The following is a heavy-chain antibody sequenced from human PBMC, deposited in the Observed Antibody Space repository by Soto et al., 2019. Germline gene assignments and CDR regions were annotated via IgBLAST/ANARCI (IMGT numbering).Heavy chain of an antibody. D-gene: IGHD6-19*01. V-gene: IGHV1-69*08. CDR1: GGTLSTYT. CDR3: AAVAGTSAFGGYFEY. J-gene: IGHJ4*02. CDR2: IIPALDTE. Sequence: QGLLVQSGAEVKKPGSSVKVSCEAPGGTLSTYTLTWLRQAPGQGPEWMGRIIPALDTEDYAQQFQGRVTFTADTATSTAYMELHSLRSDETAVYYCAAVAGTSAFGGYFEYWGQGTLVTGAS.